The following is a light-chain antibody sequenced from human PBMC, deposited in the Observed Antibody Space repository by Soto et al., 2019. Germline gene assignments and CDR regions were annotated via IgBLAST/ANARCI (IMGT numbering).Light chain of an antibody. Sequence: EIVMTQSPATLSVSPGESATLSCRASQSVTTNLAWYQQQPGQAPRLLIYGASTRATGIPARFSGSGSGTEFTLTISSLQSEDFAIYYCQQYNKWPSGTFGQGTRL. CDR1: QSVTTN. CDR2: GAS. CDR3: QQYNKWPSGT. J-gene: IGKJ5*01. V-gene: IGKV3-15*01.